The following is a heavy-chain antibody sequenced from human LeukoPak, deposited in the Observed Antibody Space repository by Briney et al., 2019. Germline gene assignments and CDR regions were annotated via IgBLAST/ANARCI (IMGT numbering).Heavy chain of an antibody. V-gene: IGHV4-59*08. CDR3: ARHGPVVGLWFGELLGSNWFDP. J-gene: IGHJ5*02. D-gene: IGHD3-10*01. CDR1: GGSISSYY. CDR2: IYYSGST. Sequence: PSETLSLTCTVSGGSISSYYWSWIRQPPGKGLEWIGYIYYSGSTNYNPSLKSRVTISVDTPKNQFSLKLSSVTAADTAVYYCARHGPVVGLWFGELLGSNWFDPWGQGTLVTVSS.